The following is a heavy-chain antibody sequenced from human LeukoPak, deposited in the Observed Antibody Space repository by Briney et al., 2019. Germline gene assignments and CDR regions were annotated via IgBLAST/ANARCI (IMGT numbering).Heavy chain of an antibody. Sequence: GGSPRLSCAASGFTFSSYGMHWVRQAPGKGLEWVAVISYDGSNKYYADSVKGRFTISRDNSKNTLYLQMNSLRAEDTAVYYCAKVPGVLDSGYWGQGTLVTVSS. D-gene: IGHD3-10*01. V-gene: IGHV3-30*18. CDR1: GFTFSSYG. J-gene: IGHJ4*02. CDR3: AKVPGVLDSGY. CDR2: ISYDGSNK.